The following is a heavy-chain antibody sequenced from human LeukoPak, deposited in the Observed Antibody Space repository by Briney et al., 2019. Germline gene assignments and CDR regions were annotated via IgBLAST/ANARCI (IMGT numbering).Heavy chain of an antibody. CDR1: GYTFTDYY. J-gene: IGHJ4*02. CDR3: ARDLRELLGY. CDR2: INPKSGGT. V-gene: IGHV1-2*02. Sequence: ASVKVSCKASGYTFTDYYMHWVRQAPGQGLEWMGWINPKSGGTIYAQKFQGRVTMTRDTSISTAYMELSSLKSDDTAVYYCARDLRELLGYWGQGTLVTVSS. D-gene: IGHD1-26*01.